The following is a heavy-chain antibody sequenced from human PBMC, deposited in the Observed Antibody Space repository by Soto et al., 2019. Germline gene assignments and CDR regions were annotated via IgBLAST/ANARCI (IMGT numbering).Heavy chain of an antibody. J-gene: IGHJ6*02. Sequence: QVQLVESGGGVVQPGRSLRLSCAASGFTFSSYGMHWVRQAPGKGLEWVAVIWYDGSNKYYADSVKGRFTISRDNSKNTLYLQMNSLRAEDRAVYYCARGFGLISSGWHNYYGMDVWGQGTTVTVSS. CDR3: ARGFGLISSGWHNYYGMDV. V-gene: IGHV3-33*01. CDR2: IWYDGSNK. D-gene: IGHD6-19*01. CDR1: GFTFSSYG.